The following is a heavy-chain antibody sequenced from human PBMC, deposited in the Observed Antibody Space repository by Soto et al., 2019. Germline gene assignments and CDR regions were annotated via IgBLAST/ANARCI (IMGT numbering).Heavy chain of an antibody. Sequence: GGSLRLSCAASGFTFSSYEMNWVHQAPGKGLEWVSYISSSGSTIYYADSVKGRFTISRDNAKNSLYLQMNSLRAEDTAVYYCARDKSTSCYDYWGQGTLVTVSS. J-gene: IGHJ4*02. D-gene: IGHD2-2*01. CDR2: ISSSGSTI. CDR1: GFTFSSYE. CDR3: ARDKSTSCYDY. V-gene: IGHV3-48*03.